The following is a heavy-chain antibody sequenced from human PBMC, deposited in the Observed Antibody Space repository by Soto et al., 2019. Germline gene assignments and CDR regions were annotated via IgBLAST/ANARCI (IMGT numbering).Heavy chain of an antibody. CDR3: TRELYYFDSSAYYGRNWFDP. D-gene: IGHD3-22*01. V-gene: IGHV1-69*12. CDR2: IIPMFNTP. J-gene: IGHJ5*02. Sequence: QVQLVQSGAEVKKPGSSVKVSCKASGGTFSTYTMSWVRQAPGQGLEWMGGIIPMFNTPNYAENFQGRVTITADESTNTAYMELSSLRSDDTAVYYCTRELYYFDSSAYYGRNWFDPWGQGTLVTVSS. CDR1: GGTFSTYT.